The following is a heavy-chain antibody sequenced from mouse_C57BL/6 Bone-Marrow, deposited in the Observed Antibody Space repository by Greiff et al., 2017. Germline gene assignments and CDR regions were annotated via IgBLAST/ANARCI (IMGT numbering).Heavy chain of an antibody. J-gene: IGHJ2*01. Sequence: QVQLKESGPELVKPGASVKISCKASGYTFTDYYINWVKQRPGQGLEWIGWIFPGSGSTYYNEKFKGKVTLTVDKSDSTAYMLLSSLTSEDSAVYFCARDDYVDAWGKGTTLTVSS. CDR1: GYTFTDYY. D-gene: IGHD2-3*01. V-gene: IGHV1-75*01. CDR2: IFPGSGST. CDR3: ARDDYVDA.